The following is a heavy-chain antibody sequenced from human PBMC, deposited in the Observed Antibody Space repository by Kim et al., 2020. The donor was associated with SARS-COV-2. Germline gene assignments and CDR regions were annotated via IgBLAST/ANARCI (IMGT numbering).Heavy chain of an antibody. CDR2: IYYSGST. CDR1: GGPISSSSYY. J-gene: IGHJ4*02. CDR3: ARPDIGGIDY. V-gene: IGHV4-39*01. Sequence: SETLSLTCTVSGGPISSSSYYWGWIRQPPGKGLEWIGSIYYSGSTYYNPSLKSRVTISVDTSKNQFSLKLSSVTAADTAVYYCARPDIGGIDYWGQGTLVTVSS. D-gene: IGHD2-15*01.